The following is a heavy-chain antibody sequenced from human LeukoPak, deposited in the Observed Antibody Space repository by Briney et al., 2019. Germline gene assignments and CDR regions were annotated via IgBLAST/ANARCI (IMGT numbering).Heavy chain of an antibody. CDR3: ASDCSGGSCYFDY. CDR2: ISGSGGST. Sequence: GGSLRLSCAASGFTFSSYAMSWVRQAPGKGLEWVSAISGSGGSTYYADSVKGRFTISRDNSKNTLYLQMNSLRAEDTAVYYCASDCSGGSCYFDYWGRGTLVTVSS. D-gene: IGHD2-15*01. CDR1: GFTFSSYA. J-gene: IGHJ4*02. V-gene: IGHV3-23*01.